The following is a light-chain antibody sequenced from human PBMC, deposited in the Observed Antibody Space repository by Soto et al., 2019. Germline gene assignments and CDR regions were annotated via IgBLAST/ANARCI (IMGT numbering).Light chain of an antibody. Sequence: QSALTQPASVSGSPGQSIAISCTGSSSDVADYKFVSWYQQHPGKAPKLMIYDVSSRPSGVSNRFSGSKSGNTASLTISGLQAEDEADYYCDSYTSSGTCVFGSGTKVTVL. CDR2: DVS. V-gene: IGLV2-14*01. CDR3: DSYTSSGTCV. J-gene: IGLJ1*01. CDR1: SSDVADYKF.